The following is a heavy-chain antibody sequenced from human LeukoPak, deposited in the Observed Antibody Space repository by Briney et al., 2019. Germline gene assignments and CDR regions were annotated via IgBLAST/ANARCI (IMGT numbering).Heavy chain of an antibody. J-gene: IGHJ4*02. CDR3: ARDYGDYVLGSFDY. CDR2: ISVYNGNT. V-gene: IGHV1-18*01. D-gene: IGHD4-17*01. CDR1: GYTFTSYG. Sequence: ASVKVSCKASGYTFTSYGISWVRQAPGQGLEWMGWISVYNGNTNYAQKLQGRVTMTTDTSTSTAYMELRSLRSDDTAVYYCARDYGDYVLGSFDYWGQGTLVTVSS.